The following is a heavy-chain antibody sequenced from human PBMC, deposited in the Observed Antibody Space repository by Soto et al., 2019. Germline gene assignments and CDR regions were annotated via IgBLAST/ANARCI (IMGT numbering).Heavy chain of an antibody. D-gene: IGHD2-15*01. CDR1: GDTFTSYA. CDR3: ARGTVVTHFDY. Sequence: VQLVQSGAEEKKPGASAKVSCKASGDTFTSYAMHWVRQAPGQRLEWMGWINAGNGNTKYSQKFQGRVTITRDTSASTAYMELSSLRSEDTAVYYCARGTVVTHFDYWGQGTLVTVSS. V-gene: IGHV1-3*05. J-gene: IGHJ4*02. CDR2: INAGNGNT.